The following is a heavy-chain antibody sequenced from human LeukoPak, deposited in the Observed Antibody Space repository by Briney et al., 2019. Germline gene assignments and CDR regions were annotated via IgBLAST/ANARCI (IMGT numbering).Heavy chain of an antibody. CDR2: IYHSGST. CDR3: ARGPFIVGAPFDY. V-gene: IGHV4-59*12. J-gene: IGHJ4*02. D-gene: IGHD1-26*01. CDR1: HDSISSYF. Sequence: SETLSLTCSVSHDSISSYFCNWIRQPPGKGLEWIGYIYHSGSTYYNPSLKSRVTISVDRSKNQFSLKLSSVTAADTAVYYCARGPFIVGAPFDYWGQGTLVTVSS.